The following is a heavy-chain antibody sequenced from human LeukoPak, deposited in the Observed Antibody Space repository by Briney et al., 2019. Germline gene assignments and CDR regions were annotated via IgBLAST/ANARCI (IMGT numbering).Heavy chain of an antibody. CDR3: AREARNHKYYYDSSGYYSNCDY. Sequence: ASVKVSCKASGGTFSSYAISWVRQAPGQGLEWMGRIIPILGIANYAQKVQGRVTITADKSTSTAYMELSSLRSEDTAVYYCAREARNHKYYYDSSGYYSNCDYWGQGTLVTVSS. CDR1: GGTFSSYA. CDR2: IIPILGIA. J-gene: IGHJ4*02. D-gene: IGHD3-22*01. V-gene: IGHV1-69*04.